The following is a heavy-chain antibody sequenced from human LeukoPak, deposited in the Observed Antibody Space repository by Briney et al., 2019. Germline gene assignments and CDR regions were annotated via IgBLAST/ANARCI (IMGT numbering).Heavy chain of an antibody. CDR3: ARAVLYYYDSSGSPTTGPWFDP. V-gene: IGHV1-69*06. Sequence: SVKVSCKASGGTFSSYAISWVRQAPGQGLEWMGGIIPIFGTANYAQKFQGRVTITADKSTSTAYMELRSLRSDDTAVYYCARAVLYYYDSSGSPTTGPWFDPWGQGTLVTVSS. CDR2: IIPIFGTA. D-gene: IGHD3-22*01. J-gene: IGHJ5*02. CDR1: GGTFSSYA.